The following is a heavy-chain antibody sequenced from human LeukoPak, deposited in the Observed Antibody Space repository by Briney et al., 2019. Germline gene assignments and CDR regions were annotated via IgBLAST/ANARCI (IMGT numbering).Heavy chain of an antibody. D-gene: IGHD5-18*01. Sequence: GGSLRLSCAVSGFTVTNNHLNWVRQAPGKGLESVANIYRFGTTYYADSVRGRVSISRDNAKNTLYLQMNSLRAEDTAVYYCARDLPDSYGPEGNWYFDLWGRGTLVTVSS. J-gene: IGHJ2*01. V-gene: IGHV3-66*01. CDR2: IYRFGTT. CDR1: GFTVTNNH. CDR3: ARDLPDSYGPEGNWYFDL.